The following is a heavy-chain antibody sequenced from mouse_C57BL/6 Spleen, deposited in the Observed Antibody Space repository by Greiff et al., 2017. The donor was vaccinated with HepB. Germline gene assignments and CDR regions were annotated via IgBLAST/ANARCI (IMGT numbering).Heavy chain of an antibody. CDR3: ARLDYGSSYAMDY. Sequence: EVQLQQSGPELVKPGASVKIPCKASGYTFTDYNMYWVKQSHGKSLEWIGDINPNNGGTIYNQKFKGKATLTVDTSSSTAYMELRSLTSEDTAVYYCARLDYGSSYAMDYWGKGTSVTVSS. J-gene: IGHJ4*01. CDR2: INPNNGGT. V-gene: IGHV1-18*01. D-gene: IGHD1-1*01. CDR1: GYTFTDYN.